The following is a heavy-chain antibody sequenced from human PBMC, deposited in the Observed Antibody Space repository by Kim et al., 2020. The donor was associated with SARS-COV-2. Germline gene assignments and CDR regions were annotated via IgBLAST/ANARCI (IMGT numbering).Heavy chain of an antibody. J-gene: IGHJ4*02. CDR2: IFPRDSDT. V-gene: IGHV5-51*01. CDR3: ARHSLSVSPDY. Sequence: GESLKISCKTSGYSFTSYWIGWVRQTPGKGLEWLGIIFPRDSDTKYSPSLQGQVTISADKSLSTTYLQWNSLKASDTAMYYCARHSLSVSPDYWGQGTLVTVSS. CDR1: GYSFTSYW. D-gene: IGHD1-26*01.